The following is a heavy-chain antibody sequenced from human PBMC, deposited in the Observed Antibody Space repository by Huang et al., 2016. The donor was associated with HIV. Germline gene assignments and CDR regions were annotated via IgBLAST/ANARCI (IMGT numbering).Heavy chain of an antibody. CDR1: GCTFNKYA. V-gene: IGHV3-23*01. J-gene: IGHJ4*02. CDR2: ISGNGNKT. CDR3: TVLLDY. Sequence: EVKVLESGGGLVQPGGSLRLSCVASGCTFNKYAMSWVRQAPGKGMAWVSLISGNGNKTYYADSVEGRCTISRDNSKNTVYLQMNSLRAEDAALYHCTVLLDYWGQGTPVTVSS.